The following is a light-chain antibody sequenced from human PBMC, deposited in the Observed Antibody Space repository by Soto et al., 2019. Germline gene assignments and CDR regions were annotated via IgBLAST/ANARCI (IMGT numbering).Light chain of an antibody. CDR2: KAS. CDR1: QTISSW. J-gene: IGKJ1*01. CDR3: QHYNSYSEA. V-gene: IGKV1-5*03. Sequence: EIVMTQPPSTLSGSVGDTVTIACRASQTISSWLAWYQQKPGKAPKLLIYKASTLKSGVPSRFSGSGSGTEFTLTISSLQPDDFATYYCQHYNSYSEAFGQGTKVDIK.